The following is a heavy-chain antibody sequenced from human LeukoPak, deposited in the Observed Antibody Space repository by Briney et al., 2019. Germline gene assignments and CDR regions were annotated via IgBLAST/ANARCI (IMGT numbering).Heavy chain of an antibody. D-gene: IGHD1-7*01. V-gene: IGHV3-9*01. CDR3: ARTGTTFPIDY. J-gene: IGHJ4*02. Sequence: GGSLRLSCAASGFTFDDYAMHWVRQAPGKGLEWVSGINWSSGSIGYADSVKGRFTISRDNARNSLYLQMNSLRAEDTAVYYCARTGTTFPIDYWGQGTLVAVSS. CDR1: GFTFDDYA. CDR2: INWSSGSI.